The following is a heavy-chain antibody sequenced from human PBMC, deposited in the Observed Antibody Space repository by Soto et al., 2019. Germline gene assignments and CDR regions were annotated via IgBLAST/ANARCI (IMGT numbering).Heavy chain of an antibody. J-gene: IGHJ3*02. CDR1: GASFSGHY. CDR2: INYGGST. CDR3: ARDKATTPNGFDI. Sequence: SETLSLTCVVYGASFSGHYWSWIRQTPGKGLEWIGEINYGGSTKYNPSLKSRVTISLDTSKNHLSLKLSSVTAADTAVYYCARDKATTPNGFDIWGQGTMVT. V-gene: IGHV4-34*01.